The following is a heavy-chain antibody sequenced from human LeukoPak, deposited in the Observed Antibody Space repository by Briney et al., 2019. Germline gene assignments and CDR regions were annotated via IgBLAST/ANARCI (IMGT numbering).Heavy chain of an antibody. D-gene: IGHD6-19*01. J-gene: IGHJ5*02. CDR1: GYSISSGYY. Sequence: PSETLSLTCTVSGYSISSGYYWGWIRQPPGKGLEWIGSIYHSGSTYYNPSLKSRVTISVDTSKNQFSLKLSSVTAADTAVYYCAREGTVADSYNWFDPWGQGTLVTVSS. V-gene: IGHV4-38-2*02. CDR2: IYHSGST. CDR3: AREGTVADSYNWFDP.